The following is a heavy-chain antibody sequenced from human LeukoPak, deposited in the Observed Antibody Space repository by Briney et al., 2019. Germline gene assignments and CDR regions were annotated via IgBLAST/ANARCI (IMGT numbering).Heavy chain of an antibody. D-gene: IGHD2-2*01. CDR2: MNEYGSEI. Sequence: GSLRLSCAASGFTFSSYAMSWVRQAPGKGLEWVAKMNEYGSEIFYVDSVKGRFTISRDNGKNSLYLQMNRLRAEDTAVYYCARPRGCGSSRCNNFDYWGQGTLVTVSS. J-gene: IGHJ4*02. V-gene: IGHV3-7*01. CDR3: ARPRGCGSSRCNNFDY. CDR1: GFTFSSYA.